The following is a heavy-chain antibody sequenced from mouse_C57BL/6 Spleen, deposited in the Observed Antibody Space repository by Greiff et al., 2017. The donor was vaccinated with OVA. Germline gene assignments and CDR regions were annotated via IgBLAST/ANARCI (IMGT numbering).Heavy chain of an antibody. Sequence: QVQLQQPGTELVKPGASVKLSCKASGYTFTSYWMHWVKQRPGQGLEWIGNINPSNGGTNYNEKFKSKATLTVDKSSSTAYMHLSSLTSEDSAVYYCARSGGWLLRGNYFDYWGQGTTLTVSS. CDR2: INPSNGGT. D-gene: IGHD2-3*01. V-gene: IGHV1-53*01. J-gene: IGHJ2*01. CDR3: ARSGGWLLRGNYFDY. CDR1: GYTFTSYW.